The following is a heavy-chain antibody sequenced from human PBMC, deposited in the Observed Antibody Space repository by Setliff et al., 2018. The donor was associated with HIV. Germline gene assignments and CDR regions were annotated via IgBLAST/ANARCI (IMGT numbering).Heavy chain of an antibody. V-gene: IGHV4-59*11. CDR2: IYYSGTT. D-gene: IGHD3-10*01. CDR1: GGSISSHY. CDR3: ARMVIQFGDYHFDD. J-gene: IGHJ4*02. Sequence: SETLSLTCSVSGGSISSHYWTWIRQPPGKGLEWIGFIYYSGTTNYNPSLKSRVTTSLDTSKNQFSLEVNSLSSADTAVYYCARMVIQFGDYHFDDWGQGALVTVSS.